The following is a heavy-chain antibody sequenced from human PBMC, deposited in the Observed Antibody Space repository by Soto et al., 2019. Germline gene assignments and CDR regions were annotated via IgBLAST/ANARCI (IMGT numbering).Heavy chain of an antibody. CDR1: GFTFSDYW. CDR3: TRDLNHDCGP. CDR2: MNPDGSEQ. V-gene: IGHV3-7*04. J-gene: IGHJ5*02. D-gene: IGHD2-21*01. Sequence: EVHLVESGGALVQPGGSLRLSCAASGFTFSDYWMTWVRQTPGKGLEGVANMNPDGSEQYYLDSVKGRFTTSRDNAKNSLYLQMNNLRGEDTGVYYCTRDLNHDCGPWGQGTQVIVSS.